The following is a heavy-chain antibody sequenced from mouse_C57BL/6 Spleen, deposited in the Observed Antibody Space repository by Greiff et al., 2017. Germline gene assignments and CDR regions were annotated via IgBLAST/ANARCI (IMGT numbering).Heavy chain of an antibody. CDR2: IDPPDSYT. V-gene: IGHV1-50*01. CDR3: AREDKDFDV. Sequence: VQLQQPGAELVKPGASVKLSCKASGYTFTSYWMQWVKQRPGQGLEWIGEIDPPDSYTNYNQKFKGKATLTVDTSSSTAYMQLSSLTSEDSAVYYCAREDKDFDVWGTGTTVTVSS. J-gene: IGHJ1*03. CDR1: GYTFTSYW.